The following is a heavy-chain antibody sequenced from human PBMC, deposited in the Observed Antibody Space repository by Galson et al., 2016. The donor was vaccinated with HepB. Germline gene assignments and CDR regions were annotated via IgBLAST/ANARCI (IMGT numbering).Heavy chain of an antibody. V-gene: IGHV1-69*13. CDR2: IIPIFGTE. CDR3: ARSTKTMFRANWFDP. D-gene: IGHD3-3*01. CDR1: GGSFNSYG. Sequence: SVKVSCKASGGSFNSYGITWVRQAPGQGLEWMGGIIPIFGTENYAQKFQGRVTITADESTSTAYMELSSLRSEDTAVYYCARSTKTMFRANWFDPWGQGTLVTVSS. J-gene: IGHJ5*02.